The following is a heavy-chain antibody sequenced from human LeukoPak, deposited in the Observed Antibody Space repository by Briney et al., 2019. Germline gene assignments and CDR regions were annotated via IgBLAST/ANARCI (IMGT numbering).Heavy chain of an antibody. V-gene: IGHV1-8*01. CDR3: ARGYYDILTGYYMLYDY. CDR1: GYTFTSYD. D-gene: IGHD3-9*01. Sequence: ASVKVSCKASGYTFTSYDINWVRQATGQGLEWMGWMNPNSGNTGYAQKFQGRVTMTRNTSISTAYMELSSLRSEDTAVYYCARGYYDILTGYYMLYDYWGQGTLDTVSS. CDR2: MNPNSGNT. J-gene: IGHJ4*02.